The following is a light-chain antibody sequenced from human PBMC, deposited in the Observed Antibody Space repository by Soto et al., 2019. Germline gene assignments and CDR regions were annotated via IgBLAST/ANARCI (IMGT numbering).Light chain of an antibody. CDR3: QQYGSSPQP. Sequence: EMVLTQSPGTLSFSPGERATLSCRASQSVSSSYLAWYQQKPGQAPRLLIYGAPSRATGITDRFSGSGSVTDLTLNISRLEPEDFAVYYCQQYGSSPQPFGQGTKLEIK. CDR2: GAP. CDR1: QSVSSSY. J-gene: IGKJ2*01. V-gene: IGKV3-20*01.